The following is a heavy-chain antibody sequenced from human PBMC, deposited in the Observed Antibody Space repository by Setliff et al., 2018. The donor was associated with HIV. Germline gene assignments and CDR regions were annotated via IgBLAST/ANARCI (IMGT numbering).Heavy chain of an antibody. V-gene: IGHV3-11*01. CDR1: GFAFSDYF. D-gene: IGHD2-2*02. J-gene: IGHJ1*01. CDR3: ARTDSYTAMIWP. Sequence: GGSLRLSCEASGFAFSDYFMTWIRQAPGKGLEWISYIGSRGTPVKTADSLKGRFFVSRDNAKNSLYLQMNNLSVEDTAMYFCARTDSYTAMIWPWGRGTLVTVSS. CDR2: IGSRGTPV.